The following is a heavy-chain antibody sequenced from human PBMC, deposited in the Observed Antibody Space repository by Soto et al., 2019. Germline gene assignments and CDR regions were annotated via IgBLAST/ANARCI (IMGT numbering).Heavy chain of an antibody. CDR3: AIHIAVSGTRGFDF. D-gene: IGHD6-19*01. Sequence: QVQLQESGPGLMKPSGTLSLTCAVSGGSISTNCWSWVRQPPGKGLEWIGEIYHSGSNNYNPALKNRVTMSVDKSQNHLSLNLTSVTAADTAVYYCAIHIAVSGTRGFDFWGQGTLVTVSS. J-gene: IGHJ4*02. CDR1: GGSISTNC. CDR2: IYHSGSN. V-gene: IGHV4-4*02.